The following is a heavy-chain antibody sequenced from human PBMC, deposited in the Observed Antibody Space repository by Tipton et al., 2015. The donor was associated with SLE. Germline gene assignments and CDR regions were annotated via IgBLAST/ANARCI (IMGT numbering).Heavy chain of an antibody. Sequence: TLSLTCTVSGGSISSDYWSWIRQTPGMGLQWIGHIHYSGSTNYNPSLKSRVIISVDTSKNQFSLKLSSVTAADTAVYYCARVAPTEVFDFWGQGTLVTVSS. D-gene: IGHD1-1*01. CDR3: ARVAPTEVFDF. CDR1: GGSISSDY. CDR2: IHYSGST. J-gene: IGHJ4*02. V-gene: IGHV4-59*12.